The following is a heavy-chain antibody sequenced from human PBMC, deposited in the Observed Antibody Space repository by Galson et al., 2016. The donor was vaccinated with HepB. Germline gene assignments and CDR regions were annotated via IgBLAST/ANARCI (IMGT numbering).Heavy chain of an antibody. V-gene: IGHV4-39*02. D-gene: IGHD1-14*01. CDR1: GDSISIRGYY. CDR2: IYYSGNT. CDR3: ARRTLQPSFDY. J-gene: IGHJ4*02. Sequence: LSLTCTVSGDSISIRGYYWAWIRQPPGKGLEWIGSIYYSGNTYNNPSLKTRVSMSVDTSKNHFSLELSSVTAADTAVYYCARRTLQPSFDYWGPGTPVSVSS.